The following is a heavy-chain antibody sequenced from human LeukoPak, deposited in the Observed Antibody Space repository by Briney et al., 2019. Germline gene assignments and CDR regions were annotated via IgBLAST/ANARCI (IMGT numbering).Heavy chain of an antibody. CDR1: GFTFNTYN. Sequence: GGSLRLSCAASGFTFNTYNLHWVRQAPGKGLEWVAVILYDGSNRYYADSAKGRFTISRDNSKNTLSLQMNSLRTEDTAVYYCARQRSLGYFDYWGQGTLVAVSS. CDR3: ARQRSLGYFDY. D-gene: IGHD3-16*01. CDR2: ILYDGSNR. V-gene: IGHV3-30-3*01. J-gene: IGHJ4*02.